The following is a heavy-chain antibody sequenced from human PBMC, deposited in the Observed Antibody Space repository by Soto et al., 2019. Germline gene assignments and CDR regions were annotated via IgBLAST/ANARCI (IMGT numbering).Heavy chain of an antibody. CDR1: GYSFTSYW. J-gene: IGHJ6*02. D-gene: IGHD3-3*01. CDR3: ARHRTTLFGVVIGGMDV. V-gene: IGHV5-51*01. Sequence: GESLKISCKGSGYSFTSYWIGWVRQMPEKGLEWMAIIYPGDSNTRYSPSFQGQVTISAAKSINTAYLQWSSLKASDTAMYYCARHRTTLFGVVIGGMDVWGQGTTVTVSS. CDR2: IYPGDSNT.